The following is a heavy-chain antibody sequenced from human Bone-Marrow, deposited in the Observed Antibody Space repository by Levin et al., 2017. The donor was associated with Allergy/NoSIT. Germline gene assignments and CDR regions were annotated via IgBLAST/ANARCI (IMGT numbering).Heavy chain of an antibody. Sequence: GGSLRLSCAASGRSFSNYDMNWVRQAPGKGLEWVSSISGGSSRIYYADPVKGRFTISRDNAKTSLYLQMNSLRVEDTAVYYCGSWAMFYYDGSEFDYFYYCMDVWGQGTTVTVSS. D-gene: IGHD3-16*01. V-gene: IGHV3-21*06. CDR3: GSWAMFYYDGSEFDYFYYCMDV. J-gene: IGHJ6*02. CDR1: GRSFSNYD. CDR2: ISGGSSRI.